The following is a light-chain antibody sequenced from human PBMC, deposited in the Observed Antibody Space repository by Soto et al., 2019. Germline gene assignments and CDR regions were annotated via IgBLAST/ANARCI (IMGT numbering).Light chain of an antibody. V-gene: IGLV7-46*01. J-gene: IGLJ1*01. Sequence: QAVVTQEPSLTVSPGGTVTLTCGSSTGPVTGGHDPSWFQQKPGQAPRTLIYGTSKKFSATPARVSGSLLGGKAAPTLSGAQSDDEAVSYSLLSFSVARRVFGTGTKLTVL. CDR2: GTS. CDR3: LLSFSVARRV. CDR1: TGPVTGGHD.